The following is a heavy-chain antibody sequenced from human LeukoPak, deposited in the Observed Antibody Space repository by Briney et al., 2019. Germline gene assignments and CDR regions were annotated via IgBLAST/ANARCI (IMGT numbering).Heavy chain of an antibody. V-gene: IGHV4-61*01. J-gene: IGHJ5*02. D-gene: IGHD3-10*01. CDR3: ARGGYYGSGNDFRFDP. Sequence: ASETLSLTCTVSGGSISSGSYYWSWIRQSPGKGLECIGYIHYTGSTNYNPSLRSRVTISVETSKNQFSLKLKSVTAADTAVYYCARGGYYGSGNDFRFDPWGQGTLVTVSS. CDR1: GGSISSGSYY. CDR2: IHYTGST.